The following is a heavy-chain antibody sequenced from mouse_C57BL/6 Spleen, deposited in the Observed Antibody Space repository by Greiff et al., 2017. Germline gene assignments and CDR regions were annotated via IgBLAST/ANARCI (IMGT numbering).Heavy chain of an antibody. CDR3: ARSELLWPLDY. Sequence: EVQLVESGGDLVKPGGSLKLSCAASGFTFSSYGMSWVRQTPDKRLEWVATISSGGSYTYYPDSVKGRFTIARDNATNTLYLQMSSLKSEDTAMYYCARSELLWPLDYWGQGTTLTVSS. CDR1: GFTFSSYG. J-gene: IGHJ2*01. D-gene: IGHD2-1*01. V-gene: IGHV5-6*01. CDR2: ISSGGSYT.